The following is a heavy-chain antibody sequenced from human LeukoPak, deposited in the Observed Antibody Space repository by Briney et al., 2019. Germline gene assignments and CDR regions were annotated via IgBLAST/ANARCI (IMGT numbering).Heavy chain of an antibody. CDR1: GGSISSGSYY. CDR2: IYTSGST. J-gene: IGHJ4*02. Sequence: PSETLSLTCTVSGGSISSGSYYWSWIRQPAGKGLEWIGRIYTSGSTNYNPSLKSRVTTSVDTSKNQFSLKLSSVTAADTAVYYCARHARRDYWGQGTLFTVSS. V-gene: IGHV4-61*02. CDR3: ARHARRDY.